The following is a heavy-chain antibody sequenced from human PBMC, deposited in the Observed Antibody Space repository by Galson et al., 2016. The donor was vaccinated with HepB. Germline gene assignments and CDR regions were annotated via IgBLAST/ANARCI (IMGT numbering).Heavy chain of an antibody. V-gene: IGHV3-74*01. CDR3: TRSQGYHPDF. CDR1: GLALDHHC. D-gene: IGHD5-12*01. J-gene: IGHJ4*02. CDR2: ISPAGGTT. Sequence: SLRLPCGASGLALDHHCLSWVGQAPGKGLVWVSRISPAGGTTNYADSVRGRFTISRDNAKNTLYLQMSSLRAEDTAVYYCTRSQGYHPDFWGQGTLVTVAS.